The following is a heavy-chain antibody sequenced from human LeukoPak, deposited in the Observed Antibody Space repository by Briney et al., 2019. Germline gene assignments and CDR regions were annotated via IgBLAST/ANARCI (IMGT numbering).Heavy chain of an antibody. CDR2: IYTSGST. CDR1: GGSISSGSYY. V-gene: IGHV4-61*02. Sequence: SQTLSLTCTVSGGSISSGSYYWSWIRQPAGKGLEWIGRIYTSGSTNYNPSLKSRVTISVDTSKNQLSLKLSSVTAADTAVYYCERAKWFGVGRLRARFDYWGQGTLVTVSS. J-gene: IGHJ4*02. D-gene: IGHD5-12*01. CDR3: ERAKWFGVGRLRARFDY.